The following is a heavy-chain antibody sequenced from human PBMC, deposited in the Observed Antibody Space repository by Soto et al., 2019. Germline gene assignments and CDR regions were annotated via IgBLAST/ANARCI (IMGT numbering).Heavy chain of an antibody. D-gene: IGHD1-1*01. CDR2: ISAHNGNT. J-gene: IGHJ4*02. CDR3: ARGRYGDY. V-gene: IGHV1-18*01. CDR1: GYTFTSYG. Sequence: VPLVQSGAEVKKPGASVKVSCKGSGYTFTSYGITWVRQAPGQGLEWMGWISAHNGNTDYAQKLQGRVTVTRDTSTSTAYMELRSLRSDDTAVYYCARGRYGDYWGQGALVTVSS.